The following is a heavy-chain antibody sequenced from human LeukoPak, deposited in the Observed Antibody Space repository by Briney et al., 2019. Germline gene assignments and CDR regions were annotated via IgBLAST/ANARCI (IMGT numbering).Heavy chain of an antibody. J-gene: IGHJ5*02. CDR2: MNPNSGNT. CDR1: GYTFTSYD. D-gene: IGHD3-10*01. CDR3: ARGRSAITMVRGVIIWGNNNWFDL. V-gene: IGHV1-8*01. Sequence: GASVKVSCKASGYTFTSYDINWVRQATGQGLEWLGWMNPNSGNTGYAQKFQGRVTMTRNTSISTAYMELSSLRSEDTAVYYCARGRSAITMVRGVIIWGNNNWFDLWGQGTLVTVSS.